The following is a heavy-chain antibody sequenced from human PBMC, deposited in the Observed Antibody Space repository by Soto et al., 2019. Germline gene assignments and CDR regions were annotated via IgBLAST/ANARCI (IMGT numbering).Heavy chain of an antibody. Sequence: SVKVSCKASGGTFSSYRINWVRQAPGQGLEWVGGIVPIYRTADYAQKFQGRVTITADGSARTSYMELRSLKSQDTAVYYCVRDSGAKLSSSWGQGTLVTVSS. J-gene: IGHJ4*02. D-gene: IGHD6-13*01. CDR1: GGTFSSYR. CDR2: IVPIYRTA. V-gene: IGHV1-69*13. CDR3: VRDSGAKLSSS.